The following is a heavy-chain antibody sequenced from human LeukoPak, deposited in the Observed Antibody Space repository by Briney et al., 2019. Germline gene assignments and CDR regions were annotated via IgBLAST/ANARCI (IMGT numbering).Heavy chain of an antibody. Sequence: ASVKVSCKASGYTITGYYMHLVRQAPGQGLEWMGRINPNSGGTNYAQKFQGRVTMTRDTSISTAYMELSRLRSDDTAVYYCASSYCSSTSCYNFDYWGQGTLVTVSS. CDR1: GYTITGYY. V-gene: IGHV1-2*06. D-gene: IGHD2-2*01. CDR3: ASSYCSSTSCYNFDY. J-gene: IGHJ4*02. CDR2: INPNSGGT.